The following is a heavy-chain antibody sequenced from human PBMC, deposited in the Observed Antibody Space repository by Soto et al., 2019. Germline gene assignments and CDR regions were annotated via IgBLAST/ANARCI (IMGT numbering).Heavy chain of an antibody. CDR2: IHWDDDK. CDR1: GFSLTTSGVA. V-gene: IGHV2-5*02. D-gene: IGHD1-26*01. J-gene: IGHJ4*02. Sequence: QITLKESGPTLVKPTQTLTLTCTFSGFSLTTSGVAVGWIRQPPGKALEWLALIHWDDDKRYSPSLKSRLTISNDTSKNHVVITTTKMDPADTATYYCAYRIWEGFDDWGQGTLVTVSS. CDR3: AYRIWEGFDD.